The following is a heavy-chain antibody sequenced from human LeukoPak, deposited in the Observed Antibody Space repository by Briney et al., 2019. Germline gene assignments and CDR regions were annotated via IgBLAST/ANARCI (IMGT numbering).Heavy chain of an antibody. Sequence: PETLSLTCTVSGGSPSGRSCYWDWIRQPPGQGLEWITCMYYSGGTSYNPSLMSRPTISVDTSKNQFSLKLSSVTAADTAVYYCARLGRDGHTDYWGQGTLVTASS. CDR3: ARLGRDGHTDY. CDR1: GGSPSGRSCY. D-gene: IGHD5-24*01. J-gene: IGHJ4*02. CDR2: MYYSGGT. V-gene: IGHV4-39*01.